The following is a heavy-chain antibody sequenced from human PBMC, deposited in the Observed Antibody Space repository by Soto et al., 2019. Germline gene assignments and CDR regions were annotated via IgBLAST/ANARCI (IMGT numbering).Heavy chain of an antibody. J-gene: IGHJ4*02. CDR3: ARDWNKRFYDSSGYYDY. D-gene: IGHD3-22*01. CDR2: ISAYNGNT. CDR1: GYTFTSYG. V-gene: IGHV1-18*01. Sequence: ASVKVSCKASGYTFTSYGISWMRQAPGQGLEWMGWISAYNGNTNYAQKFQGRVTMTTDTSTSTAYMELKSLRSDDTAVYYCARDWNKRFYDSSGYYDYWGQGTLVTVSS.